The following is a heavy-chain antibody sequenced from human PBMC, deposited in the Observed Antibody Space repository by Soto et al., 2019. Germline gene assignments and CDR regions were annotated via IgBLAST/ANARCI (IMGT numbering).Heavy chain of an antibody. J-gene: IGHJ4*02. D-gene: IGHD6-19*01. Sequence: EASVKVSCKASGYTFTSYGIVWVRQAPGQGLEWMGWISPYSGETRYAEKFQDRVTLTTDTSTKTAYMDLRNLKSDDTAVYWCARGPVAGSDFWGQGTLVTVSS. CDR3: ARGPVAGSDF. CDR1: GYTFTSYG. CDR2: ISPYSGET. V-gene: IGHV1-18*04.